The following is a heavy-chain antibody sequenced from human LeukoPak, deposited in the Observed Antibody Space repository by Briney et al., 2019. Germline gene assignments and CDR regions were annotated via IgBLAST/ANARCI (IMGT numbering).Heavy chain of an antibody. D-gene: IGHD3-16*01. Sequence: SETLSLTCAVYGGSFSGYYWSWLRQPPGKGLEWIGEINHSGSTNYNPSLKSRVTISVDTSKNQFSLKLSSVTAADTAVYYCARGNVRRTYYDYVWGKFDYWGQGTLVTVSS. J-gene: IGHJ4*02. CDR1: GGSFSGYY. CDR3: ARGNVRRTYYDYVWGKFDY. V-gene: IGHV4-34*01. CDR2: INHSGST.